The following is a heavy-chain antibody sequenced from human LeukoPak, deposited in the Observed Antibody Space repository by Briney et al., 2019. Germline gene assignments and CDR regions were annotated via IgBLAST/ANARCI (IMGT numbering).Heavy chain of an antibody. J-gene: IGHJ4*02. Sequence: GGSLRLSCAASGFTFSSYSMNWVRQAPGKGLEWVSSISSSSSYIYYADSVKGRFTISRDNAKNSLYLQMNSLRAEDTAVYYCAGTSPDYYDSSGRVDYWGQGTLVTVSS. V-gene: IGHV3-21*04. CDR3: AGTSPDYYDSSGRVDY. CDR1: GFTFSSYS. D-gene: IGHD3-22*01. CDR2: ISSSSSYI.